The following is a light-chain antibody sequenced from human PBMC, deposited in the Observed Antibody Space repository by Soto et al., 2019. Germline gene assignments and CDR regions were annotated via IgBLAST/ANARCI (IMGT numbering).Light chain of an antibody. CDR3: QQYYSTPRA. J-gene: IGKJ1*01. CDR2: WAS. V-gene: IGKV4-1*01. Sequence: DIVMTQSPASLAVSLGERASINCKSSQTVLYSPNNKNYLAWYQHKPGQPPKLLIYWASTRESGVPDRFSGSGSGTDFTLTISSLQAEDVAVYYCQQYYSTPRAFGQGTKVDIK. CDR1: QTVLYSPNNKNY.